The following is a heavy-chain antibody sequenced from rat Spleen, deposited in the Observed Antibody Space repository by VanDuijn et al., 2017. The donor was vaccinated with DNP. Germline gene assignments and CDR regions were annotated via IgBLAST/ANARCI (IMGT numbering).Heavy chain of an antibody. CDR2: INYDGRNT. D-gene: IGHD5-1*01. CDR3: VRVNWVPDY. J-gene: IGHJ2*01. CDR1: GFNFNTYD. Sequence: EVQLVESGGGLVQPGGSMKLSCAASGFNFNTYDMAWVRLAPKKGLEWVANINYDGRNTNFRDSVRGRFTISRDNANHTLYLQMDSLRSEDTATYYCVRVNWVPDYWGQGVMVTVSS. V-gene: IGHV5-7*01.